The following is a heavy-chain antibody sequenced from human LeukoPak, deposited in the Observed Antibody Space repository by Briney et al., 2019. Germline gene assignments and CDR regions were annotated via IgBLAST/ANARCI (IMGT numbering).Heavy chain of an antibody. CDR2: INPNSGGT. V-gene: IGHV1-2*02. Sequence: GASVKVSCKASGYTFTGYYIHWVRQAPGQGLEWMGWINPNSGGTNYAQKFQGRVTMTRDTSISTAYMELSRLRSDDTAVYYCAREPAYCTNGVCYAWFDPWGQGTLVTVSS. J-gene: IGHJ5*02. CDR1: GYTFTGYY. CDR3: AREPAYCTNGVCYAWFDP. D-gene: IGHD2-8*01.